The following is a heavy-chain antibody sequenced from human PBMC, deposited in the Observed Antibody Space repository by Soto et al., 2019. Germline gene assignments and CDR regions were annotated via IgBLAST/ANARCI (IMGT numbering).Heavy chain of an antibody. CDR2: IYYSGST. D-gene: IGHD3-22*01. V-gene: IGHV4-31*03. J-gene: IGHJ5*02. Sequence: TLSLTCTVSGGSISSGGYYWSWIRQHPGKGLEWIGYIYYSGSTYYNPSLKSRVTISVDTSKNQFSLKLSSVTAADTAVYYCVASDSSGYYSGWFDPWGQGTLVTVSS. CDR3: VASDSSGYYSGWFDP. CDR1: GGSISSGGYY.